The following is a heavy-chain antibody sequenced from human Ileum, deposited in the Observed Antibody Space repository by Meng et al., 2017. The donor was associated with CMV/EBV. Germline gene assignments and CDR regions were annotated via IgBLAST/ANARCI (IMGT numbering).Heavy chain of an antibody. Sequence: ALSGASISTNNWWTWVRQTPGKGLEWIGRIFRSGTTAYNPSLKGRVTMSVDKSNNQFSLTVTSVTAADTAVYFCARQLSLAAAPLDYWGQGTLVTVSS. D-gene: IGHD6-13*01. CDR1: GASISTNNW. CDR3: ARQLSLAAAPLDY. CDR2: IFRSGTT. J-gene: IGHJ4*02. V-gene: IGHV4-4*01.